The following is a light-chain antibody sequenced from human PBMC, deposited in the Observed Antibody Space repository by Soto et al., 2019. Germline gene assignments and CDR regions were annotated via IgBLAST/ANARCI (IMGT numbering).Light chain of an antibody. CDR3: QQYYSTLT. CDR2: WAS. V-gene: IGKV4-1*01. J-gene: IGKJ4*01. Sequence: DLVLTHSPDSPAVSLGERATINCKSSQSVLYSSNNKNYLAWYQQKPGQPPKLLIYWASTRESGVPDRFSGSGSGTEFTLTISSLQAEDVAAYYCQQYYSTLTFGGGTKVDIK. CDR1: QSVLYSSNNKNY.